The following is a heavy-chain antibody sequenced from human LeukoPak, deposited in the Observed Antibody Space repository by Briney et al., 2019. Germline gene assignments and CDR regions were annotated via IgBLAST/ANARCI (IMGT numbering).Heavy chain of an antibody. CDR1: GDRVSSDGAA. J-gene: IGHJ6*02. V-gene: IGHV6-1*01. CDR3: ARGYYSYFPLDV. CDR2: TYYTSKWFN. Sequence: SQTLSLTCAISGDRVSSDGAAWNWIRQSPSRGLEWLGRTYYTSKWFNEYAASVISRITINPDTSKNQISLQLNSVTPEDTAVYFCARGYYSYFPLDVWSQGTTVTVSS.